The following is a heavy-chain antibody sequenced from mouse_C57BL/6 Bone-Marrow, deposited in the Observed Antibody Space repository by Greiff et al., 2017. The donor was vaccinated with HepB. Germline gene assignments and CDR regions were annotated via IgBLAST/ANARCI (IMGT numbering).Heavy chain of an antibody. Sequence: VQLQQPGAELVKPGASVKLSCKASGYTFTSYWMQWVKQRPGQGLEWIGEIDPSDSYTNYNQKFKGKATLTVDTSSSTAYRQLSSLTSEDSAVYYCARKGVMGNYWYFDVWGTGTTVTVSS. CDR3: ARKGVMGNYWYFDV. J-gene: IGHJ1*03. D-gene: IGHD1-1*02. CDR1: GYTFTSYW. CDR2: IDPSDSYT. V-gene: IGHV1-50*01.